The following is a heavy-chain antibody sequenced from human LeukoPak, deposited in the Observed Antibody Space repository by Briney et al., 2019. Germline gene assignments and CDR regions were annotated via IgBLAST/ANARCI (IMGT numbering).Heavy chain of an antibody. V-gene: IGHV1-46*01. CDR2: INPSGGST. CDR1: GYTFSSYY. Sequence: ASVKVSCKTSGYTFSSYYIHWVRQAPGQGLEWMGIINPSGGSTNYAQKFQGRVTMTRDMSTSTVYMELSSLRSDDTAVYYCARDYYDSSGHFDYWGQGTLVTVSS. J-gene: IGHJ4*02. CDR3: ARDYYDSSGHFDY. D-gene: IGHD3-22*01.